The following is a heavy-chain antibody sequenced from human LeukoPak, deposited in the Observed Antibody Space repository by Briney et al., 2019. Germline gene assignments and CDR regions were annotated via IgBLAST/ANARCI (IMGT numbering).Heavy chain of an antibody. V-gene: IGHV4-30-4*01. CDR1: GGSISSGDYY. Sequence: QTSETLSLTCTVSGGSISSGDYYWRWIRQPPGKGLEWSGYVYYSGSTYYNPSLKSRVTISVDTSKNQFSLKLSSVTAADTAVYYCARDGWFGELFWFDPWGQGTLVTVSS. CDR3: ARDGWFGELFWFDP. CDR2: VYYSGST. D-gene: IGHD3-10*01. J-gene: IGHJ5*02.